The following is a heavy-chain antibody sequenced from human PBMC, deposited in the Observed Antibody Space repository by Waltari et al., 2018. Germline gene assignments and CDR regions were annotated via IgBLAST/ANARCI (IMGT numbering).Heavy chain of an antibody. CDR1: GGTFSSYA. CDR3: ARVRAAAGTAYYYGMDV. J-gene: IGHJ6*02. D-gene: IGHD6-13*01. Sequence: QVQLVQSGAEVKKPGSSVKVSCKASGGTFSSYAISWVRQAPGQGLEWMGRIIPIFGTANYAQKFQGRVTITADKSTSTAYMEQSSLRSEDTAVYYCARVRAAAGTAYYYGMDVWGQGTTVTVSS. CDR2: IIPIFGTA. V-gene: IGHV1-69*08.